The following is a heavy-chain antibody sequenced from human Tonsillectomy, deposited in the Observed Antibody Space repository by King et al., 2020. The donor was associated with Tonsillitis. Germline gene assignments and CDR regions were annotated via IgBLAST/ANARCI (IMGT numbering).Heavy chain of an antibody. CDR3: ARERSETLDS. CDR1: GYTFINYC. Sequence: LQLVQSGAEVKMPGASVKVSCKASGYTFINYCLSWVRQAPGQGLEWMGWINTYTGKTEYRQDLQGRVTLTRDTSTNTAYMELRSLRYDDTAVYYCARERSETLDSWGQGTLVTVSS. J-gene: IGHJ5*01. V-gene: IGHV1-18*01. CDR2: INTYTGKT.